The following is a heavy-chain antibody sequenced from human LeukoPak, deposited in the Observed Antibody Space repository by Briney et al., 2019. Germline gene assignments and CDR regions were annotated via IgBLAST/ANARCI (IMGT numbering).Heavy chain of an antibody. V-gene: IGHV3-23*01. CDR2: INAGGSST. CDR3: ARLGLFRPGDYFDS. CDR1: GFTFSSYA. D-gene: IGHD3/OR15-3a*01. J-gene: IGHJ4*02. Sequence: GGSLRLSCAASGFTFSSYAMYWVRQFPGKGLEWVSGINAGGSSTYYGDSVRGRFTISRDNSKNMLYLQLSSLRAEDTALYYCARLGLFRPGDYFDSWGPGSLVTVSS.